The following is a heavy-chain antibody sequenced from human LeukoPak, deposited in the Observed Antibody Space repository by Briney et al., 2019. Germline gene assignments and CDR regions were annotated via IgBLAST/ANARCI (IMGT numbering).Heavy chain of an antibody. D-gene: IGHD6-13*01. CDR3: ATTRGSGQQPGYFDY. CDR2: FDPEDGET. Sequence: ASVKVSCKVSGYTLTELFMPWVRQAPGKGLEWMGGFDPEDGETIYAQKFQGRVTMTEDTSTDTAYMELSSLRSEDTAVYYCATTRGSGQQPGYFDYWGQGTLVTVSS. J-gene: IGHJ4*02. V-gene: IGHV1-24*01. CDR1: GYTLTELF.